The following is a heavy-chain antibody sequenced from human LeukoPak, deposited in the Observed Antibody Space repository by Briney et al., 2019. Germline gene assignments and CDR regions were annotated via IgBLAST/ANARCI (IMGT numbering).Heavy chain of an antibody. CDR1: GFTFSGYW. D-gene: IGHD3-22*01. CDR2: INSDGSST. V-gene: IGHV3-74*01. J-gene: IGHJ3*01. Sequence: GGSLRLSCAASGFTFSGYWMHWVRQAPGKGLVWVSRINSDGSSTSYADSVKGRFTISRDNAKNSLFLQMNSLRDGDTAVYYCARDDRFDGSGHYTAFDVWGQGTMVTVSS. CDR3: ARDDRFDGSGHYTAFDV.